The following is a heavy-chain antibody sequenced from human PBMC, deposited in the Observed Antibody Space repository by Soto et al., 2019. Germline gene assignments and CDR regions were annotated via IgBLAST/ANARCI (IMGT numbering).Heavy chain of an antibody. CDR2: IIPIFGTA. D-gene: IGHD4-4*01. Sequence: SVKLYCKASGGTFSSYAISWVRQAPGQGLEWMGGIIPIFGTANYAQKFQGRVTITADESTSTAYMELSSLRSEDTAVYYCASTPATTVTTDYYSSYGMDVWGQGTTVTVSS. V-gene: IGHV1-69*13. CDR1: GGTFSSYA. CDR3: ASTPATTVTTDYYSSYGMDV. J-gene: IGHJ6*02.